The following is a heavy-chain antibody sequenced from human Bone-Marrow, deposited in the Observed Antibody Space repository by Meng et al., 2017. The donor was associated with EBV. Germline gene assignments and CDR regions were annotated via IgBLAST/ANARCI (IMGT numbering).Heavy chain of an antibody. CDR1: GLTFSSYS. V-gene: IGHV3-21*01. J-gene: IGHJ4*02. CDR3: ALGYSPPKFDY. CDR2: ISSSSSYI. Sequence: EVQLVESGGXLVNQGGSXRLSCAVSGLTFSSYSMNWVRQAPGKGLEWVSSISSSSSYIYYADSVKGRFTISRDNAKNSLYLQMNSLRAEDTAVYYCALGYSPPKFDYWGQGTLVTVSS. D-gene: IGHD5-18*01.